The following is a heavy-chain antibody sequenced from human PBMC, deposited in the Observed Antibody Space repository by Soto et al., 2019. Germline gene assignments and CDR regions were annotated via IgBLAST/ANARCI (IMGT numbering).Heavy chain of an antibody. CDR3: ARARTGTAYYYYYYGMDV. J-gene: IGHJ6*02. D-gene: IGHD1-7*01. CDR2: IIPILGIA. V-gene: IGHV1-69*02. Sequence: QVQLVQSGAEVKKPGSSVKVSCKASGGTFSSYTISWVRQAPGQGLEWMGRIIPILGIANYAQKFQGRVTITADKSTSTAYMELSSLRSKDTAVYYCARARTGTAYYYYYYGMDVWGQGTTVTVSS. CDR1: GGTFSSYT.